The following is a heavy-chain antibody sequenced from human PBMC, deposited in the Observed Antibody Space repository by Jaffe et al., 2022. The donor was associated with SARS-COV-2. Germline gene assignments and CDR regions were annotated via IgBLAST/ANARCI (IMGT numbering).Heavy chain of an antibody. Sequence: QVQLQQWGAGLLKPSETLSLTCAVYGGSFSGYYWSWIRQPPGKGLEWIGEINHSGSTNYNPSLKSRVTISVDTSKNQFSLKLSSVTAADTAVYYCARGSIAAAGTIFYYYYGMDVWGQGTTVTVSS. CDR1: GGSFSGYY. CDR2: INHSGST. CDR3: ARGSIAAAGTIFYYYYGMDV. V-gene: IGHV4-34*01. D-gene: IGHD6-13*01. J-gene: IGHJ6*02.